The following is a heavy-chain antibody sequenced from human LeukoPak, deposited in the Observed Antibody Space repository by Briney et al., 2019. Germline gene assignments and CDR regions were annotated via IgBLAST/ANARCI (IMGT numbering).Heavy chain of an antibody. Sequence: SETLSLTCTVSGGSISSSSYYWGWIRQPPGKGLEWIGEINHSGSTNYNPSLKSRVTISVDTSKNQFSLKLSSVTAADTAVYYCARVRFTMIPAVDYWGQGTLVTVSS. J-gene: IGHJ4*02. D-gene: IGHD3-22*01. CDR3: ARVRFTMIPAVDY. V-gene: IGHV4-39*07. CDR2: INHSGST. CDR1: GGSISSSSYY.